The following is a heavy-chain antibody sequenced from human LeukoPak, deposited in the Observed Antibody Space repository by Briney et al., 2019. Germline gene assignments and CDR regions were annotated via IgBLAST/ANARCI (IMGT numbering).Heavy chain of an antibody. CDR1: GGSISSYY. J-gene: IGHJ4*02. CDR3: ARGRGVAVAVSPFDY. Sequence: SETLSLTCTVSGGSISSYYWSWIRQPPGKGLEWIGYIYYSGSTNYNPSLKSRVTISVDTSKNQFSLKLSSVTAADTAVYYCARGRGVAVAVSPFDYWGQGTLVTVSS. D-gene: IGHD6-19*01. CDR2: IYYSGST. V-gene: IGHV4-59*01.